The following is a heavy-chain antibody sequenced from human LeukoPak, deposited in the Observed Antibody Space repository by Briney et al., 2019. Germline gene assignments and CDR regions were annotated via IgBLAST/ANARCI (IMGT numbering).Heavy chain of an antibody. D-gene: IGHD5-18*01. CDR2: ITGNGDAA. CDR3: EKDLTAITNFDS. Sequence: GGSLRLSCAASGFIFTNYAMSWVRQAPGKGLEWVSTITGNGDAAYYAGSVKGRFTISRDNSRNTLYLQMNSLRADDTAAYYCEKDLTAITNFDSWGQGTLVTVSS. J-gene: IGHJ4*02. V-gene: IGHV3-23*01. CDR1: GFIFTNYA.